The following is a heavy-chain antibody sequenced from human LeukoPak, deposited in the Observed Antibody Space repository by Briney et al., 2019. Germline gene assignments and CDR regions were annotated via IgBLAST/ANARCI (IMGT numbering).Heavy chain of an antibody. CDR1: GGSISSSSAY. J-gene: IGHJ4*02. V-gene: IGHV4-39*01. CDR3: VSHRGFSYGYFDY. D-gene: IGHD5-18*01. CDR2: IYYSKNT. Sequence: PSETLSLTCTVSGGSISSSSAYWGWIRQPPGKGLEWIGSIYYSKNTYYNPSLKSRVTISADTSKHQFSLTLGSVSATDTAVYYCVSHRGFSYGYFDYWGQGTLVTVSS.